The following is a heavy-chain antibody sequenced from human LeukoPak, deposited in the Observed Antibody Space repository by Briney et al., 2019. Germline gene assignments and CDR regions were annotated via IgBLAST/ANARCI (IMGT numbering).Heavy chain of an antibody. CDR2: IYSGGST. J-gene: IGHJ4*02. Sequence: GGSLRLSCAASGFTVSSNYMSWVRQAPGKGMEWVSVIYSGGSTYYADSVKGRFTISRDNSKNTLYLQMNSLRAEDTAVYYCARDYSHSSGYYFWGQGTLVTVSS. CDR3: ARDYSHSSGYYF. CDR1: GFTVSSNY. V-gene: IGHV3-66*01. D-gene: IGHD3-22*01.